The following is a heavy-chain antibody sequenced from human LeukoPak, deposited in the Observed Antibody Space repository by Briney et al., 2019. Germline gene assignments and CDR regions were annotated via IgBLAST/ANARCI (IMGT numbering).Heavy chain of an antibody. CDR2: INPNSGGT. CDR3: AREDIVVVPAAPYYYYGMDV. D-gene: IGHD2-2*01. Sequence: GASVKVSCKASGYTFTGYYMHWVGQAPGQGLEWMGWINPNSGGTNYAQKFQGRVTMTRDTSISTAYMELSRLRSDDTAVYYCAREDIVVVPAAPYYYYGMDVWGQGTTVTVSS. J-gene: IGHJ6*02. V-gene: IGHV1-2*02. CDR1: GYTFTGYY.